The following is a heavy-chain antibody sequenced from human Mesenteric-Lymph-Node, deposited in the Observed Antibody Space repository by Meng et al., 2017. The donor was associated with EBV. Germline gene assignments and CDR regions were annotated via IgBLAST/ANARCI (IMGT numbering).Heavy chain of an antibody. V-gene: IGHV4-4*02. J-gene: IGHJ2*01. CDR3: ARGPNYWYFDL. CDR2: IYHSGRT. Sequence: QVPLQGSGPGLVKPSGTLSLTCAVSGDSISSYHWWSWVRQSPGKGLEWIGEIYHSGRTNYNPSFKSRVTISVDTSKNQFSLKLSSVTAADTAVYYCARGPNYWYFDLWGRGTLVTVSS. CDR1: GDSISSYHW.